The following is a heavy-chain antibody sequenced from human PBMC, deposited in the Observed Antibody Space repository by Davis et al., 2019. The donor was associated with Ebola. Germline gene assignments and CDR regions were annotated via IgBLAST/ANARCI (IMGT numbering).Heavy chain of an antibody. J-gene: IGHJ5*02. D-gene: IGHD1-1*01. CDR1: GFTFSSSA. CDR3: ARDLGLETDH. Sequence: PGGSLRLSCAASGFTFSSSAMHWVRQAPGRGLEWVTFIRYDGSKKYYADSVKGRFTISRDNSKNRLYLQMNSLRAEDTAVYYCARDLGLETDHWGQGTLVTVSS. V-gene: IGHV3-30*02. CDR2: IRYDGSKK.